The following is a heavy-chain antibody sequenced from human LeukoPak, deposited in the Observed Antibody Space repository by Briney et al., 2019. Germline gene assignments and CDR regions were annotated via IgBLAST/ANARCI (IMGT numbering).Heavy chain of an antibody. CDR1: GGTFSSYG. D-gene: IGHD4-17*01. CDR3: ATDGSYGDYEDY. Sequence: ASVKVSCKASGGTFSSYGISWVRQSPGQGLEWMGRIIPILGIANYAQKFQGRVTITADKSTSTAYMELSSLRSEDTAVYYCATDGSYGDYEDYWGQGTLVTVSS. CDR2: IIPILGIA. V-gene: IGHV1-69*04. J-gene: IGHJ4*02.